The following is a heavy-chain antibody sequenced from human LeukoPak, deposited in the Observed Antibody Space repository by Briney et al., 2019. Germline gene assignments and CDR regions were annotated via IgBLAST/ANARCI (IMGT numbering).Heavy chain of an antibody. V-gene: IGHV3-7*05. J-gene: IGHJ3*02. CDR2: IKQDGNEK. CDR1: GFTLSSFW. D-gene: IGHD2-21*02. CDR3: ARHSYSEGVVVTARYAFDI. Sequence: GGSLRLSCAASGFTLSSFWMSWVRQAPGKGLEWVANIKQDGNEKYYADSVKGRFTISRDNAKNSLYLQMNSLRAEDTAVYYCARHSYSEGVVVTARYAFDIWGQGTMVTVSS.